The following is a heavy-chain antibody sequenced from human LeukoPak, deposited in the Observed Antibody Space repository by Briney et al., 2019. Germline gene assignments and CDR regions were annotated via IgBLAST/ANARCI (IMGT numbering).Heavy chain of an antibody. J-gene: IGHJ5*02. CDR2: ISSSSSYI. D-gene: IGHD2-15*01. CDR1: GFTFSSYS. Sequence: GGSLRLSCAASGFTFSSYSMNWVRQAPGKGLEWVSSISSSSSYIYYADSVKGRFTISRDNAKNSLYLQMNSLRAEDTAVYYCARDPLLGSCCWFDPWGQGTLVTVSS. V-gene: IGHV3-21*01. CDR3: ARDPLLGSCCWFDP.